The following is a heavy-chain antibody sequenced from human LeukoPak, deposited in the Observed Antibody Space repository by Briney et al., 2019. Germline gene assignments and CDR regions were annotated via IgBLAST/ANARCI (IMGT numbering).Heavy chain of an antibody. CDR2: IIPIFGTA. CDR1: GGTFSSYA. Sequence: SVKVSCKASGGTFSSYAISWVRQAPGQGLEWMGGIIPIFGTANYAQKFQGRVTITADESTSTAYMELSSLRSEDTAVCYCARDRGSGSSDAFDIWGQGTMVTVSS. D-gene: IGHD6-19*01. J-gene: IGHJ3*02. CDR3: ARDRGSGSSDAFDI. V-gene: IGHV1-69*01.